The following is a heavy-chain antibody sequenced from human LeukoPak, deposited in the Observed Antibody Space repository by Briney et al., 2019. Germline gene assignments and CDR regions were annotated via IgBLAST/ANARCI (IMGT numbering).Heavy chain of an antibody. CDR1: GYTFTSYG. CDR3: AREADCSSTSCPLVY. D-gene: IGHD2-2*01. V-gene: IGHV1-46*01. CDR2: INPSGGST. J-gene: IGHJ4*02. Sequence: ASVKVSCRASGYTFTSYGISWVRQAPGQGLEWMGIINPSGGSTSYAQKFQGRVTMTRDTSTSTVYMELSSLRSEDTAVYYCAREADCSSTSCPLVYWGQGTLVTVSS.